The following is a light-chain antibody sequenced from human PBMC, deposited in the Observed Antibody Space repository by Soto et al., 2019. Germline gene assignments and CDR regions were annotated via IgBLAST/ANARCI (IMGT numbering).Light chain of an antibody. CDR3: QQYASSPWT. V-gene: IGKV3-20*01. CDR2: GAS. CDR1: QSVTSNY. Sequence: EIVLTQSPGTLSLSPGERATLSCRASQSVTSNYLAWYQQKPGQAPSLLIYGASARAAGIPDRFSGSGTGTDFALTISGLEPEDFAAYFCQQYASSPWTSGKGTKV. J-gene: IGKJ1*01.